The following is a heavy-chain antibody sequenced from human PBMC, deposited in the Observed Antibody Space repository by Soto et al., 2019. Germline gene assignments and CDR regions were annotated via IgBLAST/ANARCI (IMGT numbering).Heavy chain of an antibody. CDR2: ISFDGDKK. V-gene: IGHV3-30-3*01. D-gene: IGHD2-21*01. CDR3: AVMAGLVVSDDYGLDV. J-gene: IGHJ6*02. CDR1: GFSFSDYS. Sequence: QVHLVESGGGVVQPGRSLRLSCVASGFSFSDYSIHWVRQAPGKGLEWVSFISFDGDKKFFADSVKGRFNISRDNAKNTVYLQMSSLRPEDTAVFHCAVMAGLVVSDDYGLDVWGQGPTVTVSS.